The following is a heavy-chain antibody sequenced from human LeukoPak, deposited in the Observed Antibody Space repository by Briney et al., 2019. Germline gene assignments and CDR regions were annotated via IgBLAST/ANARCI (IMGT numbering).Heavy chain of an antibody. D-gene: IGHD2/OR15-2a*01. Sequence: GESLKISCKASGYSFPKSWIGWVRQMPGKGLEWMAIVYPDDTRTKSSPYFQGQVTISADKSINTAYLQWSSLRASDTAMYYCARPDYFASHDWGQGTLVTVSS. CDR1: GYSFPKSW. V-gene: IGHV5-51*01. J-gene: IGHJ4*02. CDR2: VYPDDTRT. CDR3: ARPDYFASHD.